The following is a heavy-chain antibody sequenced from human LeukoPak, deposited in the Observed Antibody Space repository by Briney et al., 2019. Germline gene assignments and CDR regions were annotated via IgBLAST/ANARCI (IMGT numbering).Heavy chain of an antibody. Sequence: ASVKVSYKASGYTFTSYDLNWVRQATGQGREWMGWMNPNRGNTGYATKFQGRVTITRNTSISTAYLELSSLRSEDTGVYYCARVTSTSLYYYYMDVWGKGTTVTVSS. V-gene: IGHV1-8*03. D-gene: IGHD2-2*01. CDR3: ARVTSTSLYYYYMDV. CDR1: GYTFTSYD. CDR2: MNPNRGNT. J-gene: IGHJ6*03.